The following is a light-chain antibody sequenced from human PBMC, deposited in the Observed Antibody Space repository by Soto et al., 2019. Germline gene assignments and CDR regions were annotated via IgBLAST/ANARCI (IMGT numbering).Light chain of an antibody. CDR1: QSVSSSY. CDR3: QQYGSSSFT. V-gene: IGKV3-20*01. J-gene: IGKJ3*01. CDR2: GAS. Sequence: EIVLTQSPGTLSLSPGERATLSCRASQSVSSSYLAWYQQKPGQAPRLLIYGASSRATGIPDRFSRSGSGTDFTLTISRLEPEDFAVYYCQQYGSSSFTFGPGTKVDIK.